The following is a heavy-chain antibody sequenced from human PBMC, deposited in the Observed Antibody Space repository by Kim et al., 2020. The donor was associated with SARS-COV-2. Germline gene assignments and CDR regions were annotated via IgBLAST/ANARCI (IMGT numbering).Heavy chain of an antibody. J-gene: IGHJ1*01. CDR2: ISGSGAGST. Sequence: GGSPRLSCAASGFTFSSYAMSWVRQAPGKGLEWVSTISGSGAGSTYYADSVKGRFTISRENSKNTLYLHMNSLRAEDTAIYYCAKDVMSYYYDSSGFNWG. CDR3: AKDVMSYYYDSSGFN. V-gene: IGHV3-23*01. D-gene: IGHD3-22*01. CDR1: GFTFSSYA.